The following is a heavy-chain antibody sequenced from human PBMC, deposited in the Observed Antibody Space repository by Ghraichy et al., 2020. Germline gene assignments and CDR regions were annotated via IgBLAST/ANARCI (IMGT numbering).Heavy chain of an antibody. Sequence: SETLSLTCPVSGGSISSTSYYWDWIRQPPGKGLEWIGSIYYRGNTYSNPSLRSRVTISVDTSKTQFSLKLYSVTAADAAVYYCARRASTYFDYWGQGILGTVSS. D-gene: IGHD2-2*01. V-gene: IGHV4-39*01. CDR2: IYYRGNT. CDR3: ARRASTYFDY. J-gene: IGHJ4*02. CDR1: GGSISSTSYY.